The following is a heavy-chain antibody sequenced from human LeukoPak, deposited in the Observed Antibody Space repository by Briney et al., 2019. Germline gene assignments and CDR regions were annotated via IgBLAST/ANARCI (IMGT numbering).Heavy chain of an antibody. CDR2: IIPIFGTT. CDR1: GGTFSSYA. D-gene: IGHD3-10*01. V-gene: IGHV1-69*06. CDR3: ARPTSPFYGSGSQNWFDP. Sequence: SVKVSCKASGGTFSSYAISWVRQAPGQGLEWMGGIIPIFGTTNYAQKFQDRVTITADKSTSTAYMELSSLRSEDTAVYYCARPTSPFYGSGSQNWFDPWGQGTLVTVSS. J-gene: IGHJ5*02.